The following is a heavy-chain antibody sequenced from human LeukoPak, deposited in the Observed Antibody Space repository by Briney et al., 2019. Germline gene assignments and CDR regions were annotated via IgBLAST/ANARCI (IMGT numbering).Heavy chain of an antibody. CDR3: ARGRAAAGRRFWFDP. J-gene: IGHJ5*02. V-gene: IGHV1-8*01. D-gene: IGHD6-13*01. CDR2: MNPNSGNT. Sequence: ASLKVSCKASGYTFTSYDINWVRQATGQGLEWMGWMNPNSGNTGYAQKFQGRVTMTRNTSISTAYMELSSLRSEDTAVYYCARGRAAAGRRFWFDPWGQGTLVTVSS. CDR1: GYTFTSYD.